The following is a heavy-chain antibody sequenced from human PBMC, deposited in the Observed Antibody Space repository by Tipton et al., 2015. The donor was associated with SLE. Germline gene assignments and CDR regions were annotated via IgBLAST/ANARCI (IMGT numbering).Heavy chain of an antibody. V-gene: IGHV5-51*03. J-gene: IGHJ4*02. D-gene: IGHD2-15*01. Sequence: QLVQSGADVKRTGESLKISCQGSGYSFSTYWIGWVRQMPGKGLEWMGSIFPGDSNTRYSPSFQGQVTISVDKSISTAYLQWSSLKASDTARYYCARGRMDAYFDFWGQGTLVTVSS. CDR1: GYSFSTYW. CDR3: ARGRMDAYFDF. CDR2: IFPGDSNT.